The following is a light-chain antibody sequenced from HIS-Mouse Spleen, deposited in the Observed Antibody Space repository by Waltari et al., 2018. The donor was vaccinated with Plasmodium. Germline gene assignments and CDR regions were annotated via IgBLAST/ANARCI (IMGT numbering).Light chain of an antibody. Sequence: EIVLTQSPGTLSLSPGERATPSCRASQSVSSSYLAWSQQKPGQAPRLLIYGASSRATGIPDRFSGSWAGTDFTLTISRLEPEDFAVYYCQQYGSSPYTFGQGTKLEIK. J-gene: IGKJ2*01. CDR1: QSVSSSY. CDR2: GAS. V-gene: IGKV3-20*01. CDR3: QQYGSSPYT.